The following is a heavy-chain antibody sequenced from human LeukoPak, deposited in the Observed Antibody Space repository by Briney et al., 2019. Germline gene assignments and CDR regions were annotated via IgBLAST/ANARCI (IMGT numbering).Heavy chain of an antibody. D-gene: IGHD3-22*01. J-gene: IGHJ4*02. CDR2: IWYDGSNK. Sequence: GGSLRLSCAASGFSLTTYGTHWLRQAPGKGLEWVAVIWYDGSNKYYADSVKGRFTISRDNSKNTLYLQMNSLRAEDTAVYYCAREGTYYYDSSGYYYFDYWGQGTLVTVSS. V-gene: IGHV3-33*01. CDR3: AREGTYYYDSSGYYYFDY. CDR1: GFSLTTYG.